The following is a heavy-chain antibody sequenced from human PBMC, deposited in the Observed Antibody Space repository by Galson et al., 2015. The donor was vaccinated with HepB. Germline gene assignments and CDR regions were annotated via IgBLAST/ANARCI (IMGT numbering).Heavy chain of an antibody. J-gene: IGHJ6*03. CDR1: GFTFSNAW. CDR3: TRGFPLPPNYYYYYMDV. Sequence: SLRLSCAASGFTFSNAWMSWVRQAPGKGLEWVGRIKSKTDGGTTDYAAPVKGRFTISRDDSKNTLYLQMNSLKTEDTAVYYCTRGFPLPPNYYYYYMDVWGTGTTVTVSS. V-gene: IGHV3-15*01. CDR2: IKSKTDGGTT. D-gene: IGHD3-10*01.